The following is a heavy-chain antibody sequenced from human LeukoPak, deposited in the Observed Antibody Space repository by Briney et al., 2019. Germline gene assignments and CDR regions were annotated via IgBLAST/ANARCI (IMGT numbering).Heavy chain of an antibody. CDR1: GFTFSSYA. CDR3: ARDKRPGAPQIGGALN. J-gene: IGHJ4*02. CDR2: ISYDGSNK. Sequence: GGSLRLSCAASGFTFSSYAMHWVRQAPGKGLEWVAVISYDGSNKYYADSVKGRFTISRDNSKNTLYLQMNSLRAEDTAVYYCARDKRPGAPQIGGALNWGQGTLATVSS. D-gene: IGHD1-26*01. V-gene: IGHV3-30-3*01.